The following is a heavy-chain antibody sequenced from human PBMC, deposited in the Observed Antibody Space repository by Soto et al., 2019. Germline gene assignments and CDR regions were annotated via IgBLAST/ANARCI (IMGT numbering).Heavy chain of an antibody. J-gene: IGHJ4*02. D-gene: IGHD3-10*01. CDR1: EGTFNSYT. Sequence: QVQLVQSGAEVKKPGSSVKVSCTASEGTFNSYTISWVRQAPGQGLEWMGRVIPILGMADFAQRFQGRVRITADKSTSTAYMMLSSLRSDDTAIYYCATNYGSGSTHFDYWGQGTQVTVSS. CDR2: VIPILGMA. V-gene: IGHV1-69*02. CDR3: ATNYGSGSTHFDY.